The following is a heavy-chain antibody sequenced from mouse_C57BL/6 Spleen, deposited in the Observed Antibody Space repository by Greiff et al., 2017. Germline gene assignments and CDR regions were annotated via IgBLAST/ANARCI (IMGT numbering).Heavy chain of an antibody. J-gene: IGHJ4*01. CDR1: GYAFSSSW. CDR3: ARSISTVPPIWYAIGY. V-gene: IGHV1-82*01. D-gene: IGHD1-1*01. CDR2: IYPGDGDT. Sequence: QVQLKESGPELVKPGASVKISCKASGYAFSSSWMNWVKQRPGKGLEWIGRIYPGDGDTNYNGKFNGKATLTADKSSSTAYMQLSILTSEDSAVYYCARSISTVPPIWYAIGYWGQGTSVSVSS.